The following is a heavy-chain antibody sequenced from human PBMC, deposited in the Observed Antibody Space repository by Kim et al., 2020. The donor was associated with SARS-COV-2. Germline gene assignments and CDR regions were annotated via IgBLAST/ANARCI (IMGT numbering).Heavy chain of an antibody. V-gene: IGHV4-61*01. J-gene: IGHJ3*02. Sequence: SETLSLTCTVSGGSVSSGSYYWSWIRQPPGKGLEWIGYIYYSGSTNYNPSLKSRVTISVDTSKNQFSLKLSSVTAADTAVYYCASLYSSGWTWGAFDIWGQGTMVTVSS. CDR2: IYYSGST. CDR1: GGSVSSGSYY. D-gene: IGHD6-19*01. CDR3: ASLYSSGWTWGAFDI.